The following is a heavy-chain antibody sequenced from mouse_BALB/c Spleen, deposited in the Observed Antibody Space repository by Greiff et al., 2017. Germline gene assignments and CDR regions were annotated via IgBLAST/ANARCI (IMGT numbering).Heavy chain of an antibody. J-gene: IGHJ4*01. CDR3: ARWGYPYAMDY. CDR2: LLPGSGST. Sequence: VQLQQSGAELMKPGASVKISCKATGYTFSSYWIEWVKQRPGHGLEWIGELLPGSGSTNYNEKFKGKATFTADTSSNTAYMQLSSLTSEDSAVYYCARWGYPYAMDYWGQGTSVTVSS. V-gene: IGHV1-9*01. CDR1: GYTFSSYW. D-gene: IGHD2-2*01.